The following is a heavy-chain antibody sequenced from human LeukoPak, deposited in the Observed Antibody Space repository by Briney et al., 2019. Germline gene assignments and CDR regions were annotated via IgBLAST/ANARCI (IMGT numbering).Heavy chain of an antibody. J-gene: IGHJ4*02. CDR1: GFIFRDYA. Sequence: GGSLRLSCAASGFIFRDYAMSWVRQAPGKGLEWVSVISGSGGSTYYADSVKGRFTISRDNSKNTLYLQMSSLRAEDTAVYYCAKENVVVAAAVPDSWGPGTLVTVSS. V-gene: IGHV3-23*01. D-gene: IGHD2-15*01. CDR2: ISGSGGST. CDR3: AKENVVVAAAVPDS.